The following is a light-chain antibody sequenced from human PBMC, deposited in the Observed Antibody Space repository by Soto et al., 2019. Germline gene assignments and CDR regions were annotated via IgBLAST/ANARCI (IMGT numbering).Light chain of an antibody. V-gene: IGKV3-20*01. Sequence: IVLTHAPGTPSFSPWGKAPLPCRARQCVSSSYLAWYQQKPGQAPRLLIYGASSRATGIPDRFSGSGSGTDFTLTISRLEPEDSAVYYCQQYGSSPRWTFGQGTKVDIK. CDR2: GAS. CDR3: QQYGSSPRWT. J-gene: IGKJ1*01. CDR1: QCVSSSY.